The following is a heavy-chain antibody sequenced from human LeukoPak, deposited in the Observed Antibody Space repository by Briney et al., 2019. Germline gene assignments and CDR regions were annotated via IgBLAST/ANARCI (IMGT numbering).Heavy chain of an antibody. D-gene: IGHD3-10*01. Sequence: GGSLRLSCAASGFTFSSYSMNWVRQAPGKGLEWVSYIFTSSTTIYYADSVKGRFTISRDNSKNTLYLQMNSLRAEDTAVYYCAKDLQSGITMVRGVIITSNNWFDPWGQGTLVTVSS. J-gene: IGHJ5*02. CDR2: IFTSSTTI. V-gene: IGHV3-48*01. CDR3: AKDLQSGITMVRGVIITSNNWFDP. CDR1: GFTFSSYS.